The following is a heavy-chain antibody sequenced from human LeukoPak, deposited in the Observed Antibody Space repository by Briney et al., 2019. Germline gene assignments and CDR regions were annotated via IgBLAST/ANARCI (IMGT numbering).Heavy chain of an antibody. CDR1: GGSISNYY. CDR2: IFSSGST. CDR3: ARHLPRTDIGYAFDI. V-gene: IGHV4-59*08. J-gene: IGHJ3*02. Sequence: SETLSLTCTVSGGSISNYYWSWIRQPPGKGLEWIGHIFSSGSTNYNPSLQSRVTISLVTSTNQFSLRLRSVTAADTAVYYCARHLPRTDIGYAFDIWGQGTVVTVSS. D-gene: IGHD2-15*01.